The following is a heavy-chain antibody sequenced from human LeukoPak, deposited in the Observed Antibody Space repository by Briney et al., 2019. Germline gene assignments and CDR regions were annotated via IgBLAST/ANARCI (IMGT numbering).Heavy chain of an antibody. V-gene: IGHV3-21*01. CDR3: ASEYFDY. J-gene: IGHJ4*02. CDR2: ISSSSSYI. CDR1: GFTFRSYS. Sequence: PGRSLRLSCAASGFTFRSYSMNWVRQAPGKGLEWVSSISSSSSYIYYADSVKGRFTISRDNAKNSLYLQMNSLRAEDTAVYYCASEYFDYWGQGTLVTVSS.